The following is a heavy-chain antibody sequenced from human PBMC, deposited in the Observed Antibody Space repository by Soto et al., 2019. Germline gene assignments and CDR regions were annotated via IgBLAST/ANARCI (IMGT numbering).Heavy chain of an antibody. Sequence: QVQLQESGPGLVKTSETLSLTCTVSGQSIGSYYWSWIRQSPGKGPEWIGYIFYTGSTNYNPSLQSRATIAIDPSKNHFSLLLTSLTAADPAVYYCARHGGYNYNFDFWGQGTLVTVSS. D-gene: IGHD1-1*01. CDR3: ARHGGYNYNFDF. J-gene: IGHJ4*02. V-gene: IGHV4-59*08. CDR1: GQSIGSYY. CDR2: IFYTGST.